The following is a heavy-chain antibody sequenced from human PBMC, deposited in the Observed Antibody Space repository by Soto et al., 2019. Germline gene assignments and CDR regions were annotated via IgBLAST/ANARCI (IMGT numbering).Heavy chain of an antibody. J-gene: IGHJ4*02. D-gene: IGHD6-13*01. CDR1: GFTFSSYA. V-gene: IGHV3-23*01. CDR3: AKGYLSLSRIAAAGLDY. Sequence: GGSLRLSCAASGFTFSSYAMSWVRQAPGKGLEWVSAISGSGGSTYYADSVKGRFTISRDNSKNTLYLQMNSLRAEDTAVYYCAKGYLSLSRIAAAGLDYWGQGTLVTVSS. CDR2: ISGSGGST.